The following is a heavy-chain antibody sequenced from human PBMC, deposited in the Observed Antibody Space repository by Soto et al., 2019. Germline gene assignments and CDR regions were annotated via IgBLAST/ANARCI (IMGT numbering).Heavy chain of an antibody. CDR1: GLTVSNYW. D-gene: IGHD1-1*01. J-gene: IGHJ6*03. CDR2: IKQDGSQK. CDR3: ARVNVEVSSNTYFYYMDV. Sequence: GGSLRLSCEASGLTVSNYWMCWVRQAPGKGPEWVANIKQDGSQKYYVDSVKGRFTISRDNAKNSLYLQMNSLRAEDTAAYYCARVNVEVSSNTYFYYMDVWGKGTTVTVSS. V-gene: IGHV3-7*01.